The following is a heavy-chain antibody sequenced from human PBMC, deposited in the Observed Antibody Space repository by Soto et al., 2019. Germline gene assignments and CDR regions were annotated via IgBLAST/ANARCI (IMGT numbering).Heavy chain of an antibody. J-gene: IGHJ6*02. CDR2: INHSGST. D-gene: IGHD3-3*01. Sequence: SETLSLTCAVYGGSFSGYYWSWIRQPQGKGLEWIGEINHSGSTNYNPSLKSRVTISVDTSKNQFSLKLSSVTAADTAVYYCARNELRFFGVVPRPYYYYGMDVWGQGTTVTVSS. CDR1: GGSFSGYY. CDR3: ARNELRFFGVVPRPYYYYGMDV. V-gene: IGHV4-34*01.